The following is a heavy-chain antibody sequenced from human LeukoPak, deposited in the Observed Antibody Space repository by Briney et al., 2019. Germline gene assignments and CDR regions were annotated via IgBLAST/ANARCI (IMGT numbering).Heavy chain of an antibody. J-gene: IGHJ6*02. CDR3: ARRAGLRITMVRGPWDV. Sequence: SETLSLTCAVSGGSISSSNWWSWVRQPPGKGLEWIGEIYHSGSTNYNPSLKSRVTISVDKSKNQFSLKLSSVTAADTAVYYCARRAGLRITMVRGPWDVWGQGTTVTVSS. CDR2: IYHSGST. CDR1: GGSISSSNW. V-gene: IGHV4-4*02. D-gene: IGHD3-10*01.